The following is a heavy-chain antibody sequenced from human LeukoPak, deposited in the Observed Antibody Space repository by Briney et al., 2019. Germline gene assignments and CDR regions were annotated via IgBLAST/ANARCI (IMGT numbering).Heavy chain of an antibody. J-gene: IGHJ4*02. CDR2: IYYSGST. V-gene: IGHV4-39*07. CDR1: GGSISSSSYY. Sequence: SETLSLTCTVSGGSISSSSYYWGWIRQPPGKGLEWIGSIYYSGSTYYNPSLKSRVTISVDTSKNQFSLKLSSVTTADTAVYYCARGVRYYDFWSGYCHFDYWGQGTLVTVSS. D-gene: IGHD3-3*01. CDR3: ARGVRYYDFWSGYCHFDY.